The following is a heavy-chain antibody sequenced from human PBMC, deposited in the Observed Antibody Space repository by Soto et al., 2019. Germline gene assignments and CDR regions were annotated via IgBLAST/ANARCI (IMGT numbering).Heavy chain of an antibody. CDR1: GFTFSSYS. CDR3: ARDRDTYYDTPGVVAFDI. D-gene: IGHD3-22*01. CDR2: ISSSSSYI. J-gene: IGHJ3*02. Sequence: PGGSLRLSCAASGFTFSSYSMNWVRQAPGKGLEWVSSISSSSSYIYYADSVKGRFTISRDNAKNSLYLQMNSLRAEDTAVYYCARDRDTYYDTPGVVAFDIWGQGTMVTVSS. V-gene: IGHV3-21*01.